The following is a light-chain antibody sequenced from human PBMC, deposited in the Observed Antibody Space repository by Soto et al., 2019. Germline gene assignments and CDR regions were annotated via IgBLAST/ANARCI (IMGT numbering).Light chain of an antibody. CDR2: DAS. Sequence: DIQMTQSPSTLSASVGDRVTITCRASQSISSWLAWYQQKPGKAPKLLIYDASSLESGVPSRFSGSGSGTEFTLTISCLQPDDVATYYFQQYNSYLYTFGQGTKLEIK. J-gene: IGKJ2*01. CDR1: QSISSW. V-gene: IGKV1-5*01. CDR3: QQYNSYLYT.